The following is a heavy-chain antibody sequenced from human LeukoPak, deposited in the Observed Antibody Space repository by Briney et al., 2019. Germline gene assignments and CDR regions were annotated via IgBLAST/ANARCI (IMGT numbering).Heavy chain of an antibody. D-gene: IGHD1-26*01. CDR1: SGSISSSSHY. V-gene: IGHV4-39*07. CDR3: ARVTNSGSRTYYMDV. J-gene: IGHJ6*03. Sequence: SETLSLTCTVSSGSISSSSHYWAWIRQPAGTGLEWIGTIFRDGSTYYNPSLKSRVTISVDTSKNQFSLKLSSVTAADTAVYYCARVTNSGSRTYYMDVWGKGTTVTVSS. CDR2: IFRDGST.